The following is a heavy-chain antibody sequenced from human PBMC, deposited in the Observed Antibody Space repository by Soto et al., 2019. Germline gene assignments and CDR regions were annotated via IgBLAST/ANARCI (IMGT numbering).Heavy chain of an antibody. J-gene: IGHJ4*02. D-gene: IGHD3-3*01. Sequence: QVQLVQSGAEVKKPGSSVKVSCKASGGTFSSLAISWVRQAPGQGLEWMGGTIPIFGTANYAQKFQSRVTITADESTSTAYMELTSLRYEDTAVYYCATQAAWSGYGYFYCGQGTLVTVSS. CDR1: GGTFSSLA. CDR2: TIPIFGTA. CDR3: ATQAAWSGYGYFY. V-gene: IGHV1-69*01.